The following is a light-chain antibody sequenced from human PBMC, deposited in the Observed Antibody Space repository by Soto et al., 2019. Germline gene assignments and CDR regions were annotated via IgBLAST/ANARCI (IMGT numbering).Light chain of an antibody. CDR3: QQYGRT. CDR2: GAS. J-gene: IGKJ1*01. CDR1: QSVSSSY. Sequence: PGERVTLSCRASQSVSSSYLTWYQQKPGQAPRLLIYGASTRATSIPARFSGSGSGTDFTLTISSLQPEDFAVYFCQQYGRTFGQGTKVDIK. V-gene: IGKV3D-7*01.